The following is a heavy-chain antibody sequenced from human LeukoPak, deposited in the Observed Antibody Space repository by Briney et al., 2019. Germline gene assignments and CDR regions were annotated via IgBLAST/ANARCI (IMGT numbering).Heavy chain of an antibody. V-gene: IGHV1-18*04. Sequence: ASVKVSCKASGYTFTGYYMHWVRQPPGQGLEWMGCISAYNGNTNYAQKLQGRVTMTTDTSTSTAYMELRSLRSDDTAVYYCAREVLGQARAFDMWGQGTMV. J-gene: IGHJ3*02. CDR3: AREVLGQARAFDM. CDR1: GYTFTGYY. CDR2: ISAYNGNT. D-gene: IGHD2-15*01.